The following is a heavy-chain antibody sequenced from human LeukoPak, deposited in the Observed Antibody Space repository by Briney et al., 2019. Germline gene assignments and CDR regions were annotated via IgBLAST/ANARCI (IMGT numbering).Heavy chain of an antibody. D-gene: IGHD3-3*01. CDR3: ARDFLGDAFDI. CDR2: IIPIFGTA. CDR1: GGTFSSYA. Sequence: GASVKVSCKAPGGTFSSYAISWVRQSPGQGLEWMGGIIPIFGTANYAQKFQGRVTITTDESTSTAYMELSSLRSEDTAVYYCARDFLGDAFDIWGQGTMVTVSS. V-gene: IGHV1-69*05. J-gene: IGHJ3*02.